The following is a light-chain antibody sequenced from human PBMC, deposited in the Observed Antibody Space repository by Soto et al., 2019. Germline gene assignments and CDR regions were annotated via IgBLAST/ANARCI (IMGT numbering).Light chain of an antibody. CDR1: SGHSNYA. CDR2: VNSGGSH. J-gene: IGLJ7*01. CDR3: QTWGTGSAIVV. V-gene: IGLV4-69*01. Sequence: QPVLTQSPSASASLGASVKLTCTLSSGHSNYAIAWHQQQPEKGPRYLMKVNSGGSHIKGDGIPDRFSGSSSGAERYLFISSLQSEDDADYYCQTWGTGSAIVVFGGGTQLTVL.